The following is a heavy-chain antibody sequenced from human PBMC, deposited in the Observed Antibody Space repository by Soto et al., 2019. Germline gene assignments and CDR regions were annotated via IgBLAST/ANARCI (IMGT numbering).Heavy chain of an antibody. J-gene: IGHJ4*02. CDR1: GFTLDKYT. Sequence: PGGSLRLSCAAFGFTLDKYTMVWVRQAPGKGLEWVAESFSSGGTQYADSVKGRFTISRDNSRNMVFLQMNGLRVEDTALYYCARDRESDGIWTFDSWGQGALVTVSS. V-gene: IGHV3-53*01. CDR2: SFSSGGT. CDR3: ARDRESDGIWTFDS. D-gene: IGHD3-9*01.